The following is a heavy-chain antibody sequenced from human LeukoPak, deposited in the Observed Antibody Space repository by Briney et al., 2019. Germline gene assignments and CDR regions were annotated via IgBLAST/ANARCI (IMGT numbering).Heavy chain of an antibody. CDR1: GFAFSSYW. Sequence: GGSLRLSCAASGFAFSSYWMSWVRQAPGKGLEWVANLKQDGSEKYYVDSVKGRFTISRDNAKNSLYLQMNSLRAEDTAVYYCARDQYYYGSGSPWDYWGQGTLVTASS. D-gene: IGHD3-10*01. V-gene: IGHV3-7*01. J-gene: IGHJ4*02. CDR2: LKQDGSEK. CDR3: ARDQYYYGSGSPWDY.